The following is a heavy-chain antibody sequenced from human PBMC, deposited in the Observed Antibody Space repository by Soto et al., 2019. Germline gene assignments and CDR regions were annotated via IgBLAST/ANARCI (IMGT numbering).Heavy chain of an antibody. V-gene: IGHV4-34*01. D-gene: IGHD5-12*01. CDR3: ARGGNSGYAY. Sequence: QVQLQQWGAGLLKPSETLSLTCAVYGGSFSGYYWSWIRQPPGKGLEWIGEINHSGSTNYNPSLKSRVTISVDMSKNQFSLKLSSVTAADTAVYYCARGGNSGYAYWGQGTLFTVSS. J-gene: IGHJ4*02. CDR2: INHSGST. CDR1: GGSFSGYY.